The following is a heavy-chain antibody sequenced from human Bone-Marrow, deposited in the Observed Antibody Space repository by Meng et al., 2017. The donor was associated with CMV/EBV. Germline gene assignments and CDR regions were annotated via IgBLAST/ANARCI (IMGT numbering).Heavy chain of an antibody. J-gene: IGHJ6*02. CDR1: GYTFTSYG. D-gene: IGHD3-10*01. CDR2: ISAYNGNT. CDR3: ASTRASMVRGYGMDV. V-gene: IGHV1-18*01. Sequence: ASVKVSCKASGYTFTSYGISWVRQAPGQGLEWMGWISAYNGNTNYAQKFQGRVTMTRDTSISTAYMELSRLRSDDTAVYYCASTRASMVRGYGMDVWGQGTTVTVSS.